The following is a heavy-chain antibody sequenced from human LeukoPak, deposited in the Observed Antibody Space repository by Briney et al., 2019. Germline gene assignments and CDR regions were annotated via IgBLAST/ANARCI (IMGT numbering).Heavy chain of an antibody. D-gene: IGHD4-11*01. CDR2: IIPIFGTA. V-gene: IGHV1-69*13. CDR3: AGVAHDYSNYAGYMDV. Sequence: ASVKVSCKASGGTFSSYAISWVRQAPGQGLEWMGGIIPIFGTANYAQKFQGRVTITVDESTSTAYMELSSLRSEDTAVYYCAGVAHDYSNYAGYMDVWGQGTTVTVSS. CDR1: GGTFSSYA. J-gene: IGHJ6*02.